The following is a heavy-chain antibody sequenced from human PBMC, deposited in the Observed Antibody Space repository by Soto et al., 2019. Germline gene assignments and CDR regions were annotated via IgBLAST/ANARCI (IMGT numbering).Heavy chain of an antibody. CDR1: GFTFSDYY. D-gene: IGHD3-10*01. J-gene: IGHJ4*02. CDR2: ISSSSSYT. V-gene: IGHV3-11*06. CDR3: ARVLRGVTDYYFDY. Sequence: GGSLRLSCAASGFTFSDYYMSWIRQAPGKGLEWVSYISSSSSYTNYADSVKGRFTISRDNAKNSLYLQMNSLRAEDTAVYYCARVLRGVTDYYFDYWGQGTLVTVSS.